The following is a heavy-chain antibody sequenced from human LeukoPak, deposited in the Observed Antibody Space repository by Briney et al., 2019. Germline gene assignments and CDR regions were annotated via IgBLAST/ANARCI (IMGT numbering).Heavy chain of an antibody. CDR1: GYTFTGYY. Sequence: GASVKVSCKASGYTFTGYYMHWVRQAPGQGLEWMGWINPNSGGTNYAQKFQGRVTVTRDTSISTAYMELSRLRSDDTAVYYCARERVAAKTFDPWGQGTLVTVSS. CDR2: INPNSGGT. D-gene: IGHD6-13*01. CDR3: ARERVAAKTFDP. J-gene: IGHJ5*02. V-gene: IGHV1-2*02.